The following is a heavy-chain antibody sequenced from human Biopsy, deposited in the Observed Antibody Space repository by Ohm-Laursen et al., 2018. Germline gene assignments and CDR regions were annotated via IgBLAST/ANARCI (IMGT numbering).Heavy chain of an antibody. CDR2: VSSDGKNK. V-gene: IGHV3-30*18. Sequence: RSLRLSCTASGFTLSNYGMHWVRQAPGRGLERVAAVSSDGKNKHYADSVQGRFTISRDNSKNTVDLQMNSLRAEDTAVYYCAKGLYSGSYYYDSWGQGTLVTVSS. J-gene: IGHJ4*02. D-gene: IGHD1-26*01. CDR1: GFTLSNYG. CDR3: AKGLYSGSYYYDS.